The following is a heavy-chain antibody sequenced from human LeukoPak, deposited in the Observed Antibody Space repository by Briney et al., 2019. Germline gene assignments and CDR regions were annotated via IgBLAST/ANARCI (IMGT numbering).Heavy chain of an antibody. CDR1: GGSISSSSYF. CDR3: ARHYHDYGSFYGMDV. CDR2: IYYSGST. V-gene: IGHV4-39*01. J-gene: IGHJ6*02. D-gene: IGHD4-17*01. Sequence: SETLSLTCTVSGGSISSSSYFWGWIRQPPGKGLERIGSIYYSGSTYYNPSLKSRVTISVDTSKNQFSLKLSSVTAADTAVYYCARHYHDYGSFYGMDVWGQGTTVTVSS.